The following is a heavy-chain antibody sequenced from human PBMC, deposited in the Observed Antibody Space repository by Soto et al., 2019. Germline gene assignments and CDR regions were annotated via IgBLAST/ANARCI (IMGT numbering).Heavy chain of an antibody. CDR2: INHSGSA. V-gene: IGHV4-34*01. CDR3: TIVITMVRGVIPRPYFDY. D-gene: IGHD3-10*01. CDR1: GGSFSGYY. J-gene: IGHJ4*02. Sequence: SETLSLTCAVYGGSFSGYYWSWIRQPPGKGLEWIGEINHSGSANYNPSLKSRVTISVDTSKNQFSLKLSSVTAAETAVYYCTIVITMVRGVIPRPYFDYWGQGTLVTVSS.